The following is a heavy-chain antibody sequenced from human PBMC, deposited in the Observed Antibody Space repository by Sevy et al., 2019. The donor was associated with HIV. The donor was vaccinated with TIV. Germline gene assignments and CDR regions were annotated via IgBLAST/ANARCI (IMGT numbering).Heavy chain of an antibody. D-gene: IGHD3-3*01. J-gene: IGHJ6*02. CDR2: TYYRSKWYK. CDR1: GDSVSSNSAA. Sequence: KQSQTLSRSCAISGDSVSSNSAAWNWIRQSPSRGLEWMGRTYYRSKWYKDYAVSVKSRITINPDTSKNQFSLQLNSVTPEDTAVYYCARGDFLSGYYYGMDVWGQGTTVTVSS. V-gene: IGHV6-1*01. CDR3: ARGDFLSGYYYGMDV.